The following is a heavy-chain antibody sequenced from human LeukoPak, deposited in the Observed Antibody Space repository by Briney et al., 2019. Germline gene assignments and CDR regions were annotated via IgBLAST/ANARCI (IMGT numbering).Heavy chain of an antibody. CDR1: GGSISSYY. D-gene: IGHD3-22*01. Sequence: SETLSLTCTVSGGSISSYYWSWIRQPPGKGLEWIGYIYYSGSTNYNPSLKSRVTISVDTSKNQFSLKLSSVTAADTAVCYCARITMIGNWFDPWGQGTLVTVSS. J-gene: IGHJ5*02. V-gene: IGHV4-59*01. CDR2: IYYSGST. CDR3: ARITMIGNWFDP.